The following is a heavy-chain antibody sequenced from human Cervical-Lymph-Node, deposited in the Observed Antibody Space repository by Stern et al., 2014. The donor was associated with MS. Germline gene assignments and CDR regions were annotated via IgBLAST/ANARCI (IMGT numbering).Heavy chain of an antibody. V-gene: IGHV1-69*01. Sequence: QVQLLQPGAEVKKPGSSVKVSCKASGGTFSSYAISWVRQAPGQGLEWMGGIIPIFGTANYAQKFQGRVTITADESTSTAYMELSSLRSEDTAVYYCARDSNSSSWQFDYWGQGTLVTVSS. CDR2: IIPIFGTA. CDR1: GGTFSSYA. D-gene: IGHD6-13*01. CDR3: ARDSNSSSWQFDY. J-gene: IGHJ4*02.